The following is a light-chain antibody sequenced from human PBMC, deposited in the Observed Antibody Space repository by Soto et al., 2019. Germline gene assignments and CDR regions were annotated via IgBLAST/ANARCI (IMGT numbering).Light chain of an antibody. Sequence: DIQMTQSPSTLSASVGDRVTITCRASQSISSWLAWYQQKPGKAPKLLIYQASNLQNGVPSRFSGSGSGTELTLTISSLQPEDFATYYCQHYNSYPWAFGQGTKVDIK. V-gene: IGKV1-5*03. CDR3: QHYNSYPWA. J-gene: IGKJ1*01. CDR1: QSISSW. CDR2: QAS.